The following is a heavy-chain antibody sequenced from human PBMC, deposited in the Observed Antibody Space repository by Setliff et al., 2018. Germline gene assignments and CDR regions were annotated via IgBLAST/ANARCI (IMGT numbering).Heavy chain of an antibody. D-gene: IGHD3-10*01. CDR1: GGSISRYH. CDR2: IQTSGTT. Sequence: SETLSLTCTVSGGSISRYHWSWIRQPPGKGLEWIGYIQTSGTTNYNPSLKSRVTMSVDTSNNQHSLQLTSVSAADTAIYYCARAYYYASGNSHNYYMDVWGKGTAVTVSS. J-gene: IGHJ6*03. V-gene: IGHV4-4*08. CDR3: ARAYYYASGNSHNYYMDV.